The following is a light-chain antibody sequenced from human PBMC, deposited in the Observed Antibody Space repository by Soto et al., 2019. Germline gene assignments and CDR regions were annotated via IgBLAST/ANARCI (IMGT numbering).Light chain of an antibody. Sequence: DIQMTQSPSTLSASVGDRVTITCRASQSISSWLAWYQQKPGKAPKLLIYDASSLESGVPSRFSGSGSGTEFTLTISSLQPDDFATYFCQQYNSYLLTFGGGTKVEIK. CDR2: DAS. J-gene: IGKJ4*01. CDR3: QQYNSYLLT. CDR1: QSISSW. V-gene: IGKV1-5*01.